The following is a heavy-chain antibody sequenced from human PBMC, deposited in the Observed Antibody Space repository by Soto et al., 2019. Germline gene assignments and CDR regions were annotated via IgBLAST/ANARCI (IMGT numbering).Heavy chain of an antibody. V-gene: IGHV1-69*12. CDR3: ARDGPVDRRADYYGMGV. Sequence: QVQLVQSGAEVKKPGSSVKVSCKASGGTFSSYAISWVRQAPGQGLEWMGGIIPIFGTANYAQKFQGRVTITADESKSTSHMALRSLRSEDTAVYYCARDGPVDRRADYYGMGVWGQGTPVTVAS. CDR2: IIPIFGTA. CDR1: GGTFSSYA. J-gene: IGHJ6*02.